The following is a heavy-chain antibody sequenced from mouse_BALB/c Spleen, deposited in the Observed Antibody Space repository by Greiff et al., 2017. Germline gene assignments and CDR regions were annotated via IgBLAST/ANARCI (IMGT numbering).Heavy chain of an antibody. D-gene: IGHD2-4*01. Sequence: VQLQESGAELVRPGTSVKVSCKASGYAFTNYLIEWVKQRPGQGLEWIGVINPGSGGTNYNEKFKGKATLTADKSSSTAYMQLSSLTSDDSAVYFCARMVITTTWYFDVWGAGTTVTVSS. CDR2: INPGSGGT. V-gene: IGHV1-54*01. CDR3: ARMVITTTWYFDV. J-gene: IGHJ1*01. CDR1: GYAFTNYL.